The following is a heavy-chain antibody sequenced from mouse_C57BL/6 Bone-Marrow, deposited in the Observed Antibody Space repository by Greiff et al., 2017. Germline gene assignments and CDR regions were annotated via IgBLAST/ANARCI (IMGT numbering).Heavy chain of an antibody. CDR3: ARQGTMVDAMDY. Sequence: EVQLVESGGGLVQPGGSLKLSCAASGFTFSDYYMYWVRQTPEKRLEWVAYISNGGGSTYYPDTVKGRFTISRDNAKNTLYLQMSRLKSEDTAMYYCARQGTMVDAMDYWGQGTSVTVSS. D-gene: IGHD2-1*01. CDR2: ISNGGGST. CDR1: GFTFSDYY. V-gene: IGHV5-12*01. J-gene: IGHJ4*01.